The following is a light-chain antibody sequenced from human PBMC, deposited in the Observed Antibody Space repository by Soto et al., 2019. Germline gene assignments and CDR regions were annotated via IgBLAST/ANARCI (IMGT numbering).Light chain of an antibody. Sequence: QAVLTQPPSVSGAPGQRFALSCAGTSSNIGAGYDVHWYQHLPGTAPKLLIFGNINRPAGVPDRFSGSKSGTSASLAITGLQAADEGYYYCQTYDTGVSGSIFGGGTQLTVL. CDR2: GNI. CDR1: SSNIGAGYD. J-gene: IGLJ2*01. V-gene: IGLV1-40*01. CDR3: QTYDTGVSGSI.